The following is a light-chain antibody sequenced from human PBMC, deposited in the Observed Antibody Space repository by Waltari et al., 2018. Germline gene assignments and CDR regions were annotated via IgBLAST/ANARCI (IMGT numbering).Light chain of an antibody. CDR3: QQTNTVPLT. CDR2: AAS. Sequence: TCLESHSITTYLNWYQQKPGKAPNLLIYAASSLQSGVPSRFSGSGSGTEFTLTISSLRPEDFATYYCQQTNTVPLTFGGGTKVEIK. J-gene: IGKJ4*01. CDR1: HSITTY. V-gene: IGKV1-39*01.